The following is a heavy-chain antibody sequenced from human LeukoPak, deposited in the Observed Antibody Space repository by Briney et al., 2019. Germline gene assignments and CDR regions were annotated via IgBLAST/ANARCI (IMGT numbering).Heavy chain of an antibody. CDR3: ARVSNIAVALDV. J-gene: IGHJ6*04. D-gene: IGHD6-19*01. CDR1: GYTFTSYA. CDR2: INAGNGNT. V-gene: IGHV1-3*01. Sequence: ASVKVSCKASGYTFTSYAMHWVRQAPGQRLEWMGWINAGNGNTKYSQELQGRVTMTTDTSTSTAYMELRSLRSDDTAVYYCARVSNIAVALDVWGKGTTVTISS.